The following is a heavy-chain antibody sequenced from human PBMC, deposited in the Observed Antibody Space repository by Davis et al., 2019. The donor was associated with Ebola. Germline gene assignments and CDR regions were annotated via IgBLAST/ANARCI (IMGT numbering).Heavy chain of an antibody. V-gene: IGHV3-53*01. J-gene: IGHJ1*01. Sequence: PSETLSLTCAVYGGSFSGYYWSWVRQAPGKGLEWVSVIYSGGSTAYADSVKGRFTIFRDRSKNTVYLQMNSLRTEDTAVYYCARPIIPAVSNRYFENWGQGTLVTVSS. D-gene: IGHD2-2*01. CDR3: ARPIIPAVSNRYFEN. CDR2: IYSGGST. CDR1: GGSFSGYY.